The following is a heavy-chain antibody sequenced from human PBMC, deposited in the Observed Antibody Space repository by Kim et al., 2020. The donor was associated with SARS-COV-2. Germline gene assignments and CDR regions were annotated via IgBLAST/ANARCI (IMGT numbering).Heavy chain of an antibody. CDR2: ISYDGNDK. J-gene: IGHJ4*02. Sequence: GGSLRLSCAASGFTFSSYAMHWVRQAPGKGLEWVAVISYDGNDKYYADSVKGRFTISRDNSKNTLYLQMNSLRAEDTAVYYCARASAYDYVWGSYRSHFDYWGQGTLVTVSS. CDR1: GFTFSSYA. D-gene: IGHD3-16*02. V-gene: IGHV3-30*04. CDR3: ARASAYDYVWGSYRSHFDY.